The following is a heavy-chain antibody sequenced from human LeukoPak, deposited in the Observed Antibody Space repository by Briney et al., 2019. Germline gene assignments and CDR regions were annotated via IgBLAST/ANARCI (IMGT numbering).Heavy chain of an antibody. J-gene: IGHJ5*02. CDR3: ARVGHNCFDP. V-gene: IGHV4-4*02. Sequence: PSETLSLTCTVSGASISSPNWWTRVRQPPGKGLEWIGEIYHSGRTNSNPSLESRVIMSVDKSKNQFSLKLTSVTAADTAVYYCARVGHNCFDPWGQGTLVTVSS. D-gene: IGHD1-26*01. CDR1: GASISSPNW. CDR2: IYHSGRT.